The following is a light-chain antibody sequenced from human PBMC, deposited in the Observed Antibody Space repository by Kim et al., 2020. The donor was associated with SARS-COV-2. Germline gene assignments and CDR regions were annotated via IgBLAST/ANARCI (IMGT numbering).Light chain of an antibody. CDR3: QHYAVSPHT. CDR1: QSIASNT. J-gene: IGKJ2*01. Sequence: ESAALSFWASQSIASNTTALYQQKPCRSSALLLCGSSIRATGIPHRFSGSGSETDFTLTISRLEPGNFTVYYCQHYAVSPHTLGQGNKREI. CDR2: GSS. V-gene: IGKV3-20*01.